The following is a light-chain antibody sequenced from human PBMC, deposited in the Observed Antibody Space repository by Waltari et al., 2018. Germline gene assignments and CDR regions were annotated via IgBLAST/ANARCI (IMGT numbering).Light chain of an antibody. Sequence: QSALTQPASVSGSPGQSITIFCTGTSSDVGIFNYVSWYQQHPGKPPKVIIHDVSNRPSGVSTRFSGPKSGNTASLTISGLQAEDEADYYCSSYTTSHSWVFGGGTKLTVL. CDR3: SSYTTSHSWV. CDR1: SSDVGIFNY. CDR2: DVS. J-gene: IGLJ3*02. V-gene: IGLV2-14*03.